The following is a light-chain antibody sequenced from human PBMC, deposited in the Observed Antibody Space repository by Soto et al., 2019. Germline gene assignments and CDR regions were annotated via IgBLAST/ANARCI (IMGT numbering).Light chain of an antibody. CDR3: QQYDDWPWT. CDR2: DAS. J-gene: IGKJ1*01. Sequence: EIVLTQSPATLSLSPGERATLSCRASQSVSSYLAWHQQKPGQAPRLLIYDASNRATGIPARFTGSESGTEFTLSISSLQSEDFAVYYCQQYDDWPWTFGHGTKVDIK. CDR1: QSVSSY. V-gene: IGKV3-11*01.